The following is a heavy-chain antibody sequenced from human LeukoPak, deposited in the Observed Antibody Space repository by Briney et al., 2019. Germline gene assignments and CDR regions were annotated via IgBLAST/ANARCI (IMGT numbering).Heavy chain of an antibody. CDR3: ARDGISNWGLHYGMDV. V-gene: IGHV3-23*01. CDR1: GFTFSSYW. D-gene: IGHD7-27*01. CDR2: ISGSGGST. J-gene: IGHJ6*02. Sequence: GGSLRLSCAASGFTFSSYWMSWVRQAPGKGLEWVSAISGSGGSTYYADSVKGRFTISRDNFKNTLYLQMNGLRDEDTAVYYCARDGISNWGLHYGMDVWGQGTTAIVSS.